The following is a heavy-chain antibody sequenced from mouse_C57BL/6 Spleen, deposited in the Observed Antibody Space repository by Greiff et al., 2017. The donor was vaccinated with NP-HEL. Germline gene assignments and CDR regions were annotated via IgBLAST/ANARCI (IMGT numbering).Heavy chain of an antibody. CDR1: GYTFTSYW. CDR2: INPSNGGT. J-gene: IGHJ1*03. CDR3: ARRLGYYEYFDV. Sequence: QVHVKQPGTELVKPGASVKLSCKASGYTFTSYWMHWVKQRPGQGLEWIGNINPSNGGTNYNEKFKSKATLTVDKSSSTAYMQLSSLTSEDSAVYYCARRLGYYEYFDVWGTGTTVTVSS. D-gene: IGHD2-3*01. V-gene: IGHV1-53*01.